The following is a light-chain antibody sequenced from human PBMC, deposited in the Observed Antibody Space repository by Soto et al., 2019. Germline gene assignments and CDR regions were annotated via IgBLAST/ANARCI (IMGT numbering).Light chain of an antibody. CDR2: LNSDGSH. CDR3: QTWGTGIWV. J-gene: IGLJ3*02. V-gene: IGLV4-69*01. CDR1: SGYSTYG. Sequence: QPVLTQSPSASASLGASVKLTCTLSSGYSTYGIAWHQQQPEKGPRFLMKLNSDGSHNKGDGIPDRFSGSSSGAERYLTISSLQLEHEADYYCQTWGTGIWVFGGGTKLTVL.